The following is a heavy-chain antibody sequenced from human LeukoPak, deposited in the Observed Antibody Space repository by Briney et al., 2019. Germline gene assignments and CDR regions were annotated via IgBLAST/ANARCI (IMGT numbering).Heavy chain of an antibody. CDR3: ARDSSGYPHNWFDP. Sequence: SETLSLTCTVCGGSISSSRYYWRWIRQPPGKGLEGIGSIYYSRSTYYNPSLESRVTISVDTSKTQLSLKLSSVTAADTAVYYCARDSSGYPHNWFDPRGQGTLVTVSS. D-gene: IGHD6-19*01. CDR2: IYYSRST. V-gene: IGHV4-39*07. CDR1: GGSISSSRYY. J-gene: IGHJ5*02.